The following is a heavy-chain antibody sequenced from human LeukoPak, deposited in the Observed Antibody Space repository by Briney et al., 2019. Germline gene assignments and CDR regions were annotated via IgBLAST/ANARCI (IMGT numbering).Heavy chain of an antibody. CDR2: INPNSGGT. J-gene: IGHJ5*02. CDR1: GYTFTGYY. CDR3: ARDRDSSGWYYWFDP. D-gene: IGHD6-19*01. V-gene: IGHV1-2*02. Sequence: GASVKVSCKASGYTFTGYYMHWVRQAPGQGLEWMGWINPNSGGTNYAQKFQGRVTMTRDTSISTAYMELSRLRSDDTAVYYCARDRDSSGWYYWFDPWGQGTLVTVSS.